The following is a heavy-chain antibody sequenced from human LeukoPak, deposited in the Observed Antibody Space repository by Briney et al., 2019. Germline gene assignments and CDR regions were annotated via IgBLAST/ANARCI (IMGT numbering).Heavy chain of an antibody. CDR1: GFTVSSNY. CDR2: IYSGGST. CDR3: ARVPYGSGSYYAVGY. V-gene: IGHV3-53*04. D-gene: IGHD3-10*01. J-gene: IGHJ4*02. Sequence: AGGSLRLSCAASGFTVSSNYMSWVRQAPGKGLEWVSVIYSGGSTYYADSVKGRFTISRHNSKNTLYLQMNSLRAEDTAVYYCARVPYGSGSYYAVGYWGQGTLVAVSS.